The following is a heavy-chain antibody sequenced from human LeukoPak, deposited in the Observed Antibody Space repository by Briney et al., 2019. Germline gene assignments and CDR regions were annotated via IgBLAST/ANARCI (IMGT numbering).Heavy chain of an antibody. CDR2: IYSGGST. Sequence: GGSLRLSCAASGFTVSSNYVSWVRQAPGKGLEWVSVIYSGGSTYYADSVKGRFTISRDNSKNTLYLQMNSLRAEDTAVYYCARAAWLDDAFDIWGQGTMVTVSS. V-gene: IGHV3-66*01. J-gene: IGHJ3*02. CDR3: ARAAWLDDAFDI. CDR1: GFTVSSNY. D-gene: IGHD5-12*01.